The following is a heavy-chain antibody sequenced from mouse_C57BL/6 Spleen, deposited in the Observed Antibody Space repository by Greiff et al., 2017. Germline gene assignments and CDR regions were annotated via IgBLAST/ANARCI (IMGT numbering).Heavy chain of an antibody. D-gene: IGHD1-1*01. CDR1: GFTFSSYA. Sequence: EVKVVESGGGLVKPGGSLKLSCAASGFTFSSYAMSWVRQTPEKRLEWVATISDGGSYTYYPDNVKGRFTISRDNAKNNLYLQMSHLKSEDTAMYYCARDHGSTYYAMDYWGQGTSVTVSS. CDR3: ARDHGSTYYAMDY. J-gene: IGHJ4*01. CDR2: ISDGGSYT. V-gene: IGHV5-4*01.